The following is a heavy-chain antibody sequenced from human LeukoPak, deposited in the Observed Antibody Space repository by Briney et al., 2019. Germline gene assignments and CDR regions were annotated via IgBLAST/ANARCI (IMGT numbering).Heavy chain of an antibody. D-gene: IGHD6-13*01. J-gene: IGHJ6*02. CDR1: GFTFTNAW. CDR3: ARDGTMQSRIAAAGTLRGYYYYGMDV. Sequence: PGGSLRLSCTASGFTFTNAWMSWVRQAPGKGLQWVGRIRSKTDGGTTDYAAPVKGRFTISRDDSKNKVFLQMNSLKTEDTAVYYCARDGTMQSRIAAAGTLRGYYYYGMDVWAKGPRSPSP. V-gene: IGHV3-15*01. CDR2: IRSKTDGGTT.